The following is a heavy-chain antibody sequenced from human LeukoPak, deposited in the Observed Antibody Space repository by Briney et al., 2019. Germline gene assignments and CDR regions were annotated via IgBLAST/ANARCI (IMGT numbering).Heavy chain of an antibody. J-gene: IGHJ3*02. D-gene: IGHD4-17*01. CDR1: GFTFSSYG. V-gene: IGHV3-33*08. Sequence: GGSLRLSCAASGFTFSSYGMHWVRQAPGKGLEWVAVIWYDGSNKYYADFVKGRFTISRDNSKNTLYLQMNSLRAEDTAVYYCARDLFSPFVTTSLGSAFDIWGQGTIVTVSS. CDR3: ARDLFSPFVTTSLGSAFDI. CDR2: IWYDGSNK.